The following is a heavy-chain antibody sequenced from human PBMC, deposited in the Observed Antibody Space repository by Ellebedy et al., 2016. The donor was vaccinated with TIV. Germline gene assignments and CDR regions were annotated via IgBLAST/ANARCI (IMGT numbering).Heavy chain of an antibody. Sequence: AASVKVSCKGSGYTFTGYYIHWVRHVPGQGLEWMGWINSNGGGTNYAQRFQDRFTMTRDSSISTVYMELSRLRSDDTAVYYCVRDRGGAASGTFPFDYWGQGTLVTVSS. CDR3: VRDRGGAASGTFPFDY. CDR1: GYTFTGYY. J-gene: IGHJ4*02. V-gene: IGHV1-2*02. CDR2: INSNGGGT. D-gene: IGHD6-13*01.